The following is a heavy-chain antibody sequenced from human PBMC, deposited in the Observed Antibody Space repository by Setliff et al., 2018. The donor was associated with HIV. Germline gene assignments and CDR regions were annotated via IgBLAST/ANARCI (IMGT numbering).Heavy chain of an antibody. Sequence: ASVKVSCKTSGYNFSPYRIHWVRQAPGQGLEWIGIIDPGSGAATYAQKLQGRITMTRDTSTTTVYMHLNSLTSDDSAVYFCARVRPAPGAALDYWGQGTLVT. CDR3: ARVRPAPGAALDY. CDR1: GYNFSPYR. J-gene: IGHJ4*02. V-gene: IGHV1-46*04. CDR2: IDPGSGAA. D-gene: IGHD6-13*01.